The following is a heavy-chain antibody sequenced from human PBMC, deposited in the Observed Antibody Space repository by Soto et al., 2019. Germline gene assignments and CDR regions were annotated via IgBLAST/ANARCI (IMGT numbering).Heavy chain of an antibody. Sequence: SETLSLTCTVSGRSIGSSSCSGGWSGQPSGKGLDWIGSIYYSGSTYYNPSLKSRVTISVDTSKNQFSLKLSSVTAADTAVYYCARRKALYDFWSGYYGVDNYFDYWGQGTLVTVS. CDR1: GRSIGSSSCS. J-gene: IGHJ4*02. CDR3: ARRKALYDFWSGYYGVDNYFDY. V-gene: IGHV4-39*01. CDR2: IYYSGST. D-gene: IGHD3-3*01.